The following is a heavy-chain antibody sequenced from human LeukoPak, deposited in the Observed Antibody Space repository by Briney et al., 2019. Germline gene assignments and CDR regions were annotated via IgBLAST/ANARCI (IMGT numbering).Heavy chain of an antibody. CDR1: GGSISSGGYS. D-gene: IGHD5-18*01. V-gene: IGHV4-30-4*07. CDR3: AREGYSYDPRSGGQFDY. Sequence: PSETLSLTCTVSGGSISSGGYSWSWIRQPPGKGLEWIGYIYYSGSTYYNPSLKSRVTISVDTSKNQFSLKLSSVTAADTAVYYCAREGYSYDPRSGGQFDYWGQGTLVTVSS. J-gene: IGHJ4*02. CDR2: IYYSGST.